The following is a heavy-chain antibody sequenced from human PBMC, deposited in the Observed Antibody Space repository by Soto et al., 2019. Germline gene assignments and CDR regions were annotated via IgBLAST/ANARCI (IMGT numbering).Heavy chain of an antibody. J-gene: IGHJ6*02. CDR3: ARDQWELSYYYYYGMDV. Sequence: GGSLRLSCAASGFTFSSYWMHWVRQAPGKGLVWVSRINSDGSSTSYADSVKGRFTISRDNAKNTLYLQMNSLRAEDMAVYYCARDQWELSYYYYYGMDVWGQGTTVTVSS. CDR2: INSDGSST. CDR1: GFTFSSYW. V-gene: IGHV3-74*01. D-gene: IGHD1-26*01.